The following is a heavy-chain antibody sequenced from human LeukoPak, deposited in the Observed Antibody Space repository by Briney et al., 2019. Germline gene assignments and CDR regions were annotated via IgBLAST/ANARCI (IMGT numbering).Heavy chain of an antibody. V-gene: IGHV1-3*01. J-gene: IGHJ4*02. Sequence: ASVTVSCKASGYTFTSYAMHWVRQAPGQRLEWMGWINAGNGNTKYSQKFQGRVTITRDTSASTAYMDLSSLRSEDTAVYYCARDFSLTSSGCHDYWGQGTLVTVSS. CDR2: INAGNGNT. D-gene: IGHD6-19*01. CDR1: GYTFTSYA. CDR3: ARDFSLTSSGCHDY.